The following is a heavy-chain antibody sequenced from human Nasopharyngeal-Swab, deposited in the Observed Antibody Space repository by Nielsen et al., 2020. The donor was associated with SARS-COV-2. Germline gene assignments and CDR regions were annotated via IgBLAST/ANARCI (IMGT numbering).Heavy chain of an antibody. CDR2: FDPEDGET. Sequence: ASVKVSCKVSGYTLTELSMHWVRQAPGKGLEWMGGFDPEDGETIYAQKFQGRVTMTEDTSTDTAYMELSSLRSEDTAAYYCATGPAVAGTSNWFDPWGQGTLVTVSS. CDR3: ATGPAVAGTSNWFDP. V-gene: IGHV1-24*01. D-gene: IGHD6-19*01. CDR1: GYTLTELS. J-gene: IGHJ5*02.